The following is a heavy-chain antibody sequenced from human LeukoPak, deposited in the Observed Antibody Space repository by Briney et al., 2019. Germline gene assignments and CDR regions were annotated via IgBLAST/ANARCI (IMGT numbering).Heavy chain of an antibody. D-gene: IGHD4-23*01. CDR3: ARDRWASPPWFDP. Sequence: SETLSLTCAVYGGSFSGYCWSWIRQPPGKGLEWIGEINHSGSTNYNPSLKSRVTISVDTSKNQFSLKLSSVTAADTAVYYCARDRWASPPWFDPWGQGTLVTVSS. J-gene: IGHJ5*02. CDR2: INHSGST. V-gene: IGHV4-34*01. CDR1: GGSFSGYC.